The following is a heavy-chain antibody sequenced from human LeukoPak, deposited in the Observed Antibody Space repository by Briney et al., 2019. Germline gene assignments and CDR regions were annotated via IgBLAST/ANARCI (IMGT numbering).Heavy chain of an antibody. CDR3: ARTWLRGYSYGSYYFDY. CDR1: GFTVSSNY. J-gene: IGHJ4*02. Sequence: GGSLRLSCAASGFTVSSNYMSWVRQAPGKGLEWVSYISSSSSTIYYADSVKGRFTISRDNSKNTLYLQMNSLRAEDTAVYYCARTWLRGYSYGSYYFDYWGQGTLVTVSS. V-gene: IGHV3-48*01. CDR2: ISSSSSTI. D-gene: IGHD5-18*01.